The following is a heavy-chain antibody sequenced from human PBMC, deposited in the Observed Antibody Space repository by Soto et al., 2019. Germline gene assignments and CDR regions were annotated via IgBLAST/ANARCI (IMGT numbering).Heavy chain of an antibody. CDR1: GGSISSYY. CDR3: ASFSGGYCSSTSCYFGGPALT. D-gene: IGHD2-2*01. CDR2: IYYSGST. J-gene: IGHJ5*02. Sequence: PSETLSLTCTVSGGSISSYYWSWIRQPPGKGLEWIGYIYYSGSTNYNPSLKSRVTIPVDTSKNQFSLKLSSVTAADTAVYYCASFSGGYCSSTSCYFGGPALTWGQGTLVTVSS. V-gene: IGHV4-59*01.